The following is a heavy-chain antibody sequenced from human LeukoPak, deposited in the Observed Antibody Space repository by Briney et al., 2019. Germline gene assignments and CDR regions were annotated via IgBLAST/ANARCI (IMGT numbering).Heavy chain of an antibody. V-gene: IGHV4-38-2*02. J-gene: IGHJ5*02. Sequence: NPSETLSLTCTVSGYSISSGYYWGWIRQPPGKGLEWIGSIYHSGSTYYNPSLKSRVTISVDTSKNQFSLKLSSVTAADTAVYYCARVEGYYYDSSGSPQEGDWFDPWGQGTLVTVSS. CDR1: GYSISSGYY. CDR3: ARVEGYYYDSSGSPQEGDWFDP. CDR2: IYHSGST. D-gene: IGHD3-22*01.